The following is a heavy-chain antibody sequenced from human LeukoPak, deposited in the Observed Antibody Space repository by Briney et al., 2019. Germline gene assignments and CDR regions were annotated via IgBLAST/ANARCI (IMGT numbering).Heavy chain of an antibody. CDR2: INPNSGGT. J-gene: IGHJ5*02. CDR3: ARGDYYGSGKVVAA. V-gene: IGHV1-2*02. D-gene: IGHD3-10*01. Sequence: GASVKVSCKASGYSFTDYYMNWVRLAPGQGLEWMGWINPNSGGTNYAQKFQDRVTMIRDTSISTAYMELSLLRSDDTAVYYCARGDYYGSGKVVAAWGQGTLVTVSS. CDR1: GYSFTDYY.